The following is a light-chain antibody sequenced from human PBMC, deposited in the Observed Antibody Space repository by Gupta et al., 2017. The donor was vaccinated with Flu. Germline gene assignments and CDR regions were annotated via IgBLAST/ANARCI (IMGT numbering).Light chain of an antibody. V-gene: IGKV4-1*01. CDR1: QSVLHSSNDKNY. J-gene: IGKJ4*01. CDR3: QQDDSPPLT. CDR2: WAS. Sequence: IVLTQSPDSLAVSLGERATINCKSSQSVLHSSNDKNYLAWYQQKPGQPPKLLIYWASTRESGVPDRFSCSGSGTDFTLTIDSLQAEDVAVYYCQQDDSPPLTFGGGTKVEIK.